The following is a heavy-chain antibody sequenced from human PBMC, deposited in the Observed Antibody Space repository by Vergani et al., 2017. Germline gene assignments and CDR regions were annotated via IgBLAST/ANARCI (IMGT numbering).Heavy chain of an antibody. J-gene: IGHJ3*02. Sequence: VQLLESGGGLVQPGRSLRLSCAASGFTFSSYAMHWVRQAPGKGLEWVAVISYDGSNKYYADSVKGRFTISRDNSKNTLYLQMNSLRAEDTAVYYCARAYGDFLLSAFDIWGQGTMVTVSS. CDR1: GFTFSSYA. CDR2: ISYDGSNK. D-gene: IGHD4-17*01. CDR3: ARAYGDFLLSAFDI. V-gene: IGHV3-30-3*01.